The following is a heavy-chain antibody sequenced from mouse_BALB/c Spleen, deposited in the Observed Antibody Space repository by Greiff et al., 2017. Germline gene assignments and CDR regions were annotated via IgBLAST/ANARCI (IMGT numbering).Heavy chain of an antibody. CDR3: NVGTTTGTAWFAY. V-gene: IGHV14-4*02. Sequence: EVKLVESGAELVGSGASVKLSCTASGFNIKDYYMHWVKQRPEQGLEWIGWIDPENGDTEYAPKFQGKATMTADTSSNTAYLQLSSLTSEDTAVYYCNVGTTTGTAWFAYWGQGTLVTVSA. D-gene: IGHD4-1*01. J-gene: IGHJ3*01. CDR2: IDPENGDT. CDR1: GFNIKDYY.